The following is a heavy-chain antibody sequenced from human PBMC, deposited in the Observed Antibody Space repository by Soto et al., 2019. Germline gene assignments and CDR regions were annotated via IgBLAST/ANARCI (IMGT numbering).Heavy chain of an antibody. Sequence: SETLSLTCTVSGGSISSGDYYWSWIRQPPGKGLECIGYIYYSGSTYYNPSLKSRVTISVDTSKNQFSLKLSSVSAADTAVYYCASRKSYPYFDYWGQGTLVTVS. V-gene: IGHV4-30-4*01. CDR1: GGSISSGDYY. CDR3: ASRKSYPYFDY. CDR2: IYYSGST. J-gene: IGHJ4*02. D-gene: IGHD3-10*01.